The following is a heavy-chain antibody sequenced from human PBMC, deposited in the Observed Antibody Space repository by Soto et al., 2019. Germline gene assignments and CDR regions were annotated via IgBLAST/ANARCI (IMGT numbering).Heavy chain of an antibody. J-gene: IGHJ4*02. CDR3: AKGRKGDYYGSGSYYID. V-gene: IGHV3-23*01. Sequence: EVQLLESGGGLVQPGGSLRLSCAASGFTFNSYAMSWVRQAPGKGLEWVSGISNSGGGTYYADSVKGRFTISRDNSKNTLYLQMNSLSAEDTAVYYCAKGRKGDYYGSGSYYIDWGQGTLVTVSS. D-gene: IGHD3-10*01. CDR1: GFTFNSYA. CDR2: ISNSGGGT.